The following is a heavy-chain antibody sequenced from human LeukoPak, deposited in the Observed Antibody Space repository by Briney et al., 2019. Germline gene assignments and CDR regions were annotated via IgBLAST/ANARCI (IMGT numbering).Heavy chain of an antibody. V-gene: IGHV3-7*01. Sequence: GGSLRLSCAASGFTFSNYWMSWVRQAPGKGVEGVANIKQDGSEKYYVDSVKGRFTISRDNVKNSLYLQMNSLRAEDTAVYYCARRPYYDFWSGTYYYYMDVWGKGTTVTVSS. J-gene: IGHJ6*03. D-gene: IGHD3-3*01. CDR1: GFTFSNYW. CDR3: ARRPYYDFWSGTYYYYMDV. CDR2: IKQDGSEK.